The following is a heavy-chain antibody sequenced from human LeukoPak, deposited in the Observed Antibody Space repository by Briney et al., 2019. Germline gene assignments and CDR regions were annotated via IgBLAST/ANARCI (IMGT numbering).Heavy chain of an antibody. V-gene: IGHV4-38-2*02. CDR1: AYSISSGYY. CDR2: IYHSEST. D-gene: IGHD3-10*01. CDR3: ARERTPKYYYGSGSFDRYFDY. J-gene: IGHJ4*02. Sequence: SETLSLTCIISAYSISSGYYRGWIRQPPGKGLEWIGSIYHSESTYYNPSLKSRVTISIDTSKNQFSLKLSSVTAADTAVYYCARERTPKYYYGSGSFDRYFDYWGQGTLVTVSS.